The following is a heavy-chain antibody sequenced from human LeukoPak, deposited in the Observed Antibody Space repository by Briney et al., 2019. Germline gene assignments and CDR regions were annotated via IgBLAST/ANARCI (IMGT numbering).Heavy chain of an antibody. CDR2: FSVYNGNT. CDR1: GYTVTRYG. J-gene: IGHJ4*02. D-gene: IGHD1-26*01. V-gene: IGHV1-18*01. CDR3: ARDPYSGSPYYFDY. Sequence: ASVKVSCKASGYTVTRYGISWVRQAPGQGLEWMGWFSVYNGNTNYAQKLQGRVTMTTDTSTSTAYMELRSPRSDDTAVYYCARDPYSGSPYYFDYWGQGTLVTVSS.